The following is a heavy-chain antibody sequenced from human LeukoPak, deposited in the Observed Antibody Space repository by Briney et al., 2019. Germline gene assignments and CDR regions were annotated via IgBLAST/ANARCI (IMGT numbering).Heavy chain of an antibody. J-gene: IGHJ4*02. CDR2: IYSGGST. Sequence: RGSLRLSCAASGFTVSSNYMSWVRQAPGKGLEWVSVIYSGGSTYYADSVKGRFTISRDNSKNTPYLQMNSLRAEDTAVYYCARDWEYYYDSFGYWGQGTLVTVSS. CDR3: ARDWEYYYDSFGY. V-gene: IGHV3-66*02. D-gene: IGHD3-22*01. CDR1: GFTVSSNY.